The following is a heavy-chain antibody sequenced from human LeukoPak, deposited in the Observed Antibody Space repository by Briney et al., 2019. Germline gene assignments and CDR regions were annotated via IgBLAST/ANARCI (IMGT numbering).Heavy chain of an antibody. Sequence: GGSLRLSCAASGFTFSSYAMNWVRQAPGKGLEWVAVISYDESNKYYADSVKGRFTISRDNSKNTLFVQMNSLRAEDTVMYYCATELRIATAGFDYFEHWGQGTLVTVSS. CDR2: ISYDESNK. V-gene: IGHV3-30-3*01. CDR1: GFTFSSYA. CDR3: ATELRIATAGFDYFEH. D-gene: IGHD6-13*01. J-gene: IGHJ4*02.